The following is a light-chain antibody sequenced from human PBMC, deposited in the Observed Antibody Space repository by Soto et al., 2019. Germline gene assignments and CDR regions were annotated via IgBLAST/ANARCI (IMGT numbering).Light chain of an antibody. CDR2: AAS. V-gene: IGKV3-20*01. Sequence: EIVLTQSPGTLSLSPGERATLSCRASQSVKSGFLAWYQQKAGQAPRLLIYAASSRAAGIPDRFSGSGSWTDFTLTINRLEPEDFAVYYCHHHPPSQYTFGQGTKLEI. CDR3: HHHPPSQYT. J-gene: IGKJ2*01. CDR1: QSVKSGF.